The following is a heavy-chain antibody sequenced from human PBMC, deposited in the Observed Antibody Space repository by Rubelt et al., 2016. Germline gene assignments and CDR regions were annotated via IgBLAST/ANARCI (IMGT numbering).Heavy chain of an antibody. D-gene: IGHD3-10*01. CDR2: ISSSSSTI. Sequence: LRLSCAASGFTFSSYSMNWVRQAPGKGLEWVSYISSSSSTIYYADSVKGRFTISRDNAKNSLYLQMNSLRAEDTAVYYCARDMVRGVIPHYYYYYGMDVWGQGTTVTVSS. V-gene: IGHV3-48*04. J-gene: IGHJ6*02. CDR3: ARDMVRGVIPHYYYYYGMDV. CDR1: GFTFSSYS.